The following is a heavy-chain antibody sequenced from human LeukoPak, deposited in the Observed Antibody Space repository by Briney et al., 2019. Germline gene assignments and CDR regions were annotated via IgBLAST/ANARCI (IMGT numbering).Heavy chain of an antibody. CDR1: GGSISSGDYY. Sequence: SQTLSLTCTVSGGSISSGDYYWSWIRQPPGKGLEWIGYIYYSGTTYYNPSLKSRLTISLDTSKSHFSLKLSSVTAADTAVYYCARGEPGDSDAFDIWGQGTMVTVSP. J-gene: IGHJ3*02. V-gene: IGHV4-30-4*08. D-gene: IGHD2-21*02. CDR2: IYYSGTT. CDR3: ARGEPGDSDAFDI.